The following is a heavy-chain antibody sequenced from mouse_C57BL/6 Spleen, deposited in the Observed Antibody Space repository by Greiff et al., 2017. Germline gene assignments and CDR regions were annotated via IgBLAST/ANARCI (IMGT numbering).Heavy chain of an antibody. V-gene: IGHV6-6*01. CDR3: TRNYFYFDY. J-gene: IGHJ2*01. Sequence: EVTVEESGGGLVQPGGSMKLSCAASGFTFSDAWMDWVRQSPEKGLEWVAEIGNKANNHATYYADSGKGRFTISRDESKSSVFLPMNSVIAEDPVIYYCTRNYFYFDYWGQGTTLTVSS. CDR2: IGNKANNHAT. D-gene: IGHD1-1*01. CDR1: GFTFSDAW.